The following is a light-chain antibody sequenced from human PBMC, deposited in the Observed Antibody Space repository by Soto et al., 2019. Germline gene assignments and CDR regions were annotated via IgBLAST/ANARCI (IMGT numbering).Light chain of an antibody. CDR2: AAS. J-gene: IGKJ2*01. V-gene: IGKV1-27*01. CDR1: QGISTY. Sequence: DIQMTQSPSSLSASVGDRVTITCRASQGISTYLAWYQQKPGKVPKLLIYAASALQSGVPSRFNGRGSGTDFTLTISSLQPEDAATYYCQKYNGAPYTFVQGTKLEIK. CDR3: QKYNGAPYT.